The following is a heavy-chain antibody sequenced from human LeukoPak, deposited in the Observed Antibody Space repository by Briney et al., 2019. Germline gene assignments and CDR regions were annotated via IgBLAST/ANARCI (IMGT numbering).Heavy chain of an antibody. D-gene: IGHD3-9*01. CDR2: ISWNSGSI. V-gene: IGHV3-9*01. Sequence: PGGSLRLSCAASGFTFDDYAMHWVRQAPGKGLEWVSGISWNSGSIGYADSVKGRFTISRDNAKNSLYLQMNSLRAEDTALYYCAKDNRRYYDILTGYDYWGQGTLVTVSS. J-gene: IGHJ4*02. CDR1: GFTFDDYA. CDR3: AKDNRRYYDILTGYDY.